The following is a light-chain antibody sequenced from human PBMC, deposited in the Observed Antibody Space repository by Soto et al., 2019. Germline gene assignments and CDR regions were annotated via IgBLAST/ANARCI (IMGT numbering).Light chain of an antibody. CDR1: QSISSY. V-gene: IGKV1-39*01. CDR2: AAS. Sequence: DIQMTQSPSSLSASVGDRVTITCRASQSISSYLNWYQQKPGKAPKLLIYAASSLQSGVPSRFSGSGSRTDSTLTISSLQPEDFATYHCQQSYSTPRTFGQVTKVEIK. CDR3: QQSYSTPRT. J-gene: IGKJ1*01.